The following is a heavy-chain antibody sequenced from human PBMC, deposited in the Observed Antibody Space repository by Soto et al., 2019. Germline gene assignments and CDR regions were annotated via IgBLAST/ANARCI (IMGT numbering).Heavy chain of an antibody. D-gene: IGHD3-10*01. CDR1: GFTFRWFG. CDR2: ISNDGSNE. Sequence: GSLRLSCAGSGFTFRWFGMNWVRQTPGKGLEWVARISNDGSNEYYVDSVKGRFTISRDNSKNTLYLQMDSLRAEDTAVYYCAKGEVRGIIPSYFDYWGLGTLVTVSS. V-gene: IGHV3-30*18. CDR3: AKGEVRGIIPSYFDY. J-gene: IGHJ4*02.